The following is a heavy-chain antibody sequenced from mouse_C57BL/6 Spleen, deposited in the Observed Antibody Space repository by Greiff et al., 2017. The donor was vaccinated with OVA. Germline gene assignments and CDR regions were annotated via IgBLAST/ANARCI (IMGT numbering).Heavy chain of an antibody. CDR3: AQTAQATGFDY. CDR1: GFNIKDYY. Sequence: EVQLQQSGAELVKPGASVKLSCTASGFNIKDYYMHWVKQRTEQGLEWIGRIDPEDDETKYAPKFQGKATITADTSSNTAYLQLSSLTSEDTAVYYCAQTAQATGFDYWGQGTTLTVSS. V-gene: IGHV14-2*01. J-gene: IGHJ2*01. CDR2: IDPEDDET. D-gene: IGHD3-2*02.